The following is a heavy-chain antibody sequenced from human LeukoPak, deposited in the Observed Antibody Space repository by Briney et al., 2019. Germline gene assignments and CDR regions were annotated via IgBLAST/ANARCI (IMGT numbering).Heavy chain of an antibody. V-gene: IGHV4-59*08. CDR2: IYYSGYT. J-gene: IGHJ4*02. CDR1: GGSISSYY. Sequence: SETLSLTCTVSGGSISSYYWSWIRQPPGKGLEWIGYIYYSGYTNYNPSLKSRVTISVDTSKNQFSLKLSSMTAADTAVYYCARSMVRGVIDYWGQGTLVTVSS. CDR3: ARSMVRGVIDY. D-gene: IGHD3-10*01.